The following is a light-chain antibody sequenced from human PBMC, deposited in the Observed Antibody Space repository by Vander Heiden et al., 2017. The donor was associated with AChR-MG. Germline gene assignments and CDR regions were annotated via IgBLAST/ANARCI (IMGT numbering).Light chain of an antibody. CDR3: QQYNNWPRT. CDR1: QGVRSN. J-gene: IGKJ1*01. CDR2: DAS. V-gene: IGKV3-15*01. Sequence: IVITQSPATLSIFPWPAATLPCRASQGVRSNLAGYQQKPGQAPRLLIYDASTRATGIPGRFSGSGSGTEFTLTITSLQSEDFAVYYCQQYNNWPRTFGQGTKVEIK.